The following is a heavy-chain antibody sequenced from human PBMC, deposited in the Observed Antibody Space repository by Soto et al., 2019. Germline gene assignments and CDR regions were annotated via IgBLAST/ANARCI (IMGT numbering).Heavy chain of an antibody. D-gene: IGHD5-18*01. CDR3: ARTSGIQLWAGYFDY. V-gene: IGHV1-69*13. Sequence: SVKVSCKASGGTFSSYAISWVRQAPGQGLEWMGGIIPIFGTANYAQKFQGRVTITADESTSTAYMELSSLRSEDTAVYYCARTSGIQLWAGYFDYWGQGTLVTVSS. CDR2: IIPIFGTA. CDR1: GGTFSSYA. J-gene: IGHJ4*02.